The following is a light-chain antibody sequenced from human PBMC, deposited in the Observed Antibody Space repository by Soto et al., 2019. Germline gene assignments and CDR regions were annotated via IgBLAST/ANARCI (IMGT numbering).Light chain of an antibody. CDR2: GAS. V-gene: IGKV3-15*01. CDR1: QSVSSSY. J-gene: IGKJ1*01. CDR3: QHYNNWPPTWT. Sequence: EIVMTQSPGTLSVSPGERAALSCRASQSVSSSYLAWYQQKPGQAPRLLIYGASSRATGIPARFSGSGSGTEFTLTISSLQSEDFAVYYCQHYNNWPPTWTFGQGTKVDI.